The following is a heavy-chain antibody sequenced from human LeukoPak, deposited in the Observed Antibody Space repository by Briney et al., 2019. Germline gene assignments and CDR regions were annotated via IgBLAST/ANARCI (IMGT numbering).Heavy chain of an antibody. J-gene: IGHJ3*01. Sequence: GESLKISCKGSGYIFTNYWIAWVRQMPGKGLEWMGIIYPGDSDTRYSPSFRGQVTISADKSISTASLQWSSLEASDTAMYYCARSYSRTYYTAFDVWGQGTMVTVSS. CDR1: GYIFTNYW. CDR3: ARSYSRTYYTAFDV. CDR2: IYPGDSDT. D-gene: IGHD1-26*01. V-gene: IGHV5-51*01.